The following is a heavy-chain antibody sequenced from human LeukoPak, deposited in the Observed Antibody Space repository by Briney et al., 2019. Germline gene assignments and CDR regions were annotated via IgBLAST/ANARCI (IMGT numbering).Heavy chain of an antibody. J-gene: IGHJ5*02. CDR2: IYPGDSDT. CDR1: GYSFTSYW. V-gene: IGHV5-51*01. D-gene: IGHD3-16*01. CDR3: ARHSFGKGIKRDANWFDP. Sequence: KRGESLKISCKGSGYSFTSYWIGWVRQMPGKGLEWMGIIYPGDSDTRYSPSFQGQVTISADKSISTAYLQWSSLKASDTAMYYCARHSFGKGIKRDANWFDPWGQGTLVTVSS.